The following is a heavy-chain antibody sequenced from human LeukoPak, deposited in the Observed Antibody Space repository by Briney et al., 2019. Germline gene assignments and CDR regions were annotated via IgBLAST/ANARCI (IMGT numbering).Heavy chain of an antibody. CDR1: GGSINSYY. V-gene: IGHV4-59*10. J-gene: IGHJ4*02. D-gene: IGHD1-26*01. CDR2: IYTTGTT. CDR3: GRQGYIASYYFVDY. Sequence: PSETLSLTCGVSGGSINSYYWGWVRQPAGKGLEWIGRIYTTGTTNYSPSLKSRLTMSLDTSKNHFSLKLRSVTAADTAVYYCGRQGYIASYYFVDYWSQGTLVTVSS.